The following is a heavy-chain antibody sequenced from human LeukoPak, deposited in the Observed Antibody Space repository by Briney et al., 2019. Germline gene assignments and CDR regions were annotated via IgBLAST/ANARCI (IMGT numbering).Heavy chain of an antibody. CDR1: GGSISSGGYP. D-gene: IGHD3-10*01. Sequence: SQTLSLTCAVSGGSISSGGYPWSWIRQPPGKGLEWIGYIYHSGSTYYNPSLKSRVTISVDRSKNQFSLKLSSVTAADTAVYYCAREVRGVIIGWFDPWGQGTLVTVSS. CDR3: AREVRGVIIGWFDP. J-gene: IGHJ5*02. V-gene: IGHV4-30-2*01. CDR2: IYHSGST.